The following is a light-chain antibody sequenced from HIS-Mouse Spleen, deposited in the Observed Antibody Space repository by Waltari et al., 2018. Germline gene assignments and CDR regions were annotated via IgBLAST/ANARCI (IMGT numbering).Light chain of an antibody. V-gene: IGLV3-21*02. CDR1: NSGSKR. CDR2: DDS. J-gene: IGLJ3*02. Sequence: SYVLTQPPSVSVATGQTARINRWGNNSGSKREHWYQQKPGQAPVLVVYDDSDRPSGIPERFSGSNSGNTATLTISRVEAGDEADYYCQVWDSSSDHRVFGGGTKLTVL. CDR3: QVWDSSSDHRV.